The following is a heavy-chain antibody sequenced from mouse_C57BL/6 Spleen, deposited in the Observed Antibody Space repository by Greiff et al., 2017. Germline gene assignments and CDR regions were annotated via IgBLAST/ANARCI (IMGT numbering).Heavy chain of an antibody. CDR2: IDPENGDT. J-gene: IGHJ4*01. D-gene: IGHD2-2*01. CDR1: GFNIKDDY. Sequence: EVKLVESGAELVRPGASVKLSCTASGFNIKDDYMHWVKQRPEQGLEWIGWIDPENGDTEYASKFQGKATITADTSSNTAYLQLSSLTSEDTAVYYCTTGGYDATAYAMDYWGQGTSVTVSS. CDR3: TTGGYDATAYAMDY. V-gene: IGHV14-4*01.